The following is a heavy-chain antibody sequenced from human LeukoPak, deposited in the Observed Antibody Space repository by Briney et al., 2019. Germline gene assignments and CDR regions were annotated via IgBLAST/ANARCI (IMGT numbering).Heavy chain of an antibody. CDR2: IYSGGST. CDR1: GFTVSINY. Sequence: GGSLRLSCAASGFTVSINYMSWVRQAPGEGLEWVSVIYSGGSTYYADSVRGRSTISRDNSKNTLYLQMNSLRAEDTAVYYCARVKGYYYYYYMDVWGKGTTVTVSS. J-gene: IGHJ6*03. CDR3: ARVKGYYYYYYMDV. V-gene: IGHV3-53*01.